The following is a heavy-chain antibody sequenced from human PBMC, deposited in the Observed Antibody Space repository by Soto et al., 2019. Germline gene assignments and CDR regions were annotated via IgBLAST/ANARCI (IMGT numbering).Heavy chain of an antibody. J-gene: IGHJ4*02. V-gene: IGHV4-4*02. CDR2: IYHSGST. CDR1: GGSIISGNW. Sequence: SETLSLTCAVSGGSIISGNWWSWVRQPPGKGLEWIGYIYHSGSTYYNPSLKSRVTISVDRSKNQFSLKLSSVTAADTAVYYCARVPDYWGQGTLVTVSS. CDR3: ARVPDY.